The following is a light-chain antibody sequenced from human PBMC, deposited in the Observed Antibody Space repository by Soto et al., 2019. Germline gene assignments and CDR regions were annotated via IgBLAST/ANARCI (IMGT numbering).Light chain of an antibody. CDR2: EVS. J-gene: IGLJ1*01. CDR3: FSFTTDWTHV. V-gene: IGLV2-14*01. CDR1: SSDIGAYNY. Sequence: QSVLTQPASASGSPGQSITISCTGSSSDIGAYNYVSWFQQYPGKAPKLIISEVSNRPSGVSNRFSGSKSGTAASLTISGLQTEDEADYFCFSFTTDWTHVFGTGTKVTV.